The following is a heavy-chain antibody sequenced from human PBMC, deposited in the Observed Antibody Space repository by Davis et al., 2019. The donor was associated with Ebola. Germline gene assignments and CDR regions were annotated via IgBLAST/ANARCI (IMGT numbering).Heavy chain of an antibody. Sequence: GGSLRLSCAASGFTVSSNYMSWVRQAPGKGLEWVSVIYSGGSTYYADSVKGRFTISRDNAKNSLYLQMNSLRAEDTAVYYCARRGYDILTGWANWFDPWGQGTLVTVSS. J-gene: IGHJ5*02. CDR3: ARRGYDILTGWANWFDP. D-gene: IGHD3-9*01. CDR2: IYSGGST. V-gene: IGHV3-53*01. CDR1: GFTVSSNY.